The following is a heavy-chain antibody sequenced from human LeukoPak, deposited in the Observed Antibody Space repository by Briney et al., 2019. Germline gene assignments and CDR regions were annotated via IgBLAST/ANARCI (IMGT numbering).Heavy chain of an antibody. CDR1: GFTFSSYN. J-gene: IGHJ4*02. CDR2: ITSGSSYI. V-gene: IGHV3-21*01. Sequence: NPGGSLRLSCAASGFTFSSYNMNWVRQAPGQGLEWVPSITSGSSYIYYAGSVKGRFTISRDNAKNSLYLQMNSLRAEDTAVYYCARDLVIAARQEGGLRVGYWGQGTLVTVSS. D-gene: IGHD6-6*01. CDR3: ARDLVIAARQEGGLRVGY.